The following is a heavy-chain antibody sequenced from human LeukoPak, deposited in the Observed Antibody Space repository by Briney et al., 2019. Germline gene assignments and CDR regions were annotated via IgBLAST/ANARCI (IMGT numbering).Heavy chain of an antibody. CDR1: GGSFSGYY. J-gene: IGHJ4*02. CDR3: ARDKVGMKYFDY. V-gene: IGHV4-30-4*01. D-gene: IGHD1-14*01. CDR2: IYYSGST. Sequence: SETLSLTCAVYGGSFSGYYWSWIRQPPGKGLEWIGYIYYSGSTYYNPSLKSRVTISVDTSKNQFSLKLSSVTAADTAVYYCARDKVGMKYFDYWGQGTLVTVSS.